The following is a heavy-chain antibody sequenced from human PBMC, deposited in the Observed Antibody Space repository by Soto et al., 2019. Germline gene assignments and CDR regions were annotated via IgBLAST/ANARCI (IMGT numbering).Heavy chain of an antibody. CDR3: AKGEVGRIAVAGTRGYFDF. Sequence: GGSLRLSCAASGFTFSSYAMSWVRQAPGKGLEWVSAISGSGGSTYYADSVKGRFTISRDNSKNTLYLQMNSLRAEDTAVYDCAKGEVGRIAVAGTRGYFDFWGQGTLATVSS. CDR2: ISGSGGST. J-gene: IGHJ4*02. D-gene: IGHD6-19*01. V-gene: IGHV3-23*01. CDR1: GFTFSSYA.